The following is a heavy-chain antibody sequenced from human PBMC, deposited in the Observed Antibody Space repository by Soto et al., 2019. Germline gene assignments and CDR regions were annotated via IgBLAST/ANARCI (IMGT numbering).Heavy chain of an antibody. CDR2: IWYDGTNK. CDR1: GFSFSTYG. V-gene: IGHV3-33*01. CDR3: ARGSTASLKAPPGP. J-gene: IGHJ5*02. Sequence: QVQLVESGGGVVQPGTSLRLSCAASGFSFSTYGMHWVRQAPGKGLEWVAVIWYDGTNKYYGDSVNGRFTISRDNSKNNLYLQMNSLSAEDTAVYYCARGSTASLKAPPGPWCQGVLVTVSS.